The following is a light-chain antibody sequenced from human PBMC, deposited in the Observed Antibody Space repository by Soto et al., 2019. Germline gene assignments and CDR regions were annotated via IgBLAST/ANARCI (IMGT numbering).Light chain of an antibody. V-gene: IGKV1-5*03. CDR2: KAS. CDR3: QQYHIYSGT. J-gene: IGKJ1*01. Sequence: DIQMTQSPSTLSASVGDRFTITCRASKTIDSWLAWYQQRPGKPPNLLIYKASTLASGVPSRFSGSGSGTELTLTINSLQPDDFATYYCQQYHIYSGTFGQGTKVDIX. CDR1: KTIDSW.